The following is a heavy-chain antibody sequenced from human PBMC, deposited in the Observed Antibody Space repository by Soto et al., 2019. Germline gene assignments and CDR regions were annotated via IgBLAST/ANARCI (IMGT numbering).Heavy chain of an antibody. V-gene: IGHV4-59*01. CDR1: GGSMRTYY. CDR3: ARDIRHLGYRSGPSCYVAFDF. J-gene: IGHJ3*01. Sequence: QVKLQESGPGLVKPSETLSLRCTVSGGSMRTYYWSWVRQPPGKGLEWIGNVYYSGSPTYSPSLRSRLTMSVDLSKNQFSLNLTSMTAADTAVYYCARDIRHLGYRSGPSCYVAFDFWGQGKMVTVSS. D-gene: IGHD2-15*01. CDR2: VYYSGSP.